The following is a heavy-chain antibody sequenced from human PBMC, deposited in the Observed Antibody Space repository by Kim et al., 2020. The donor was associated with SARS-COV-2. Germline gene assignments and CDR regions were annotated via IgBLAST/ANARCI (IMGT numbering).Heavy chain of an antibody. D-gene: IGHD6-19*01. CDR3: ARDNSGWTQDY. J-gene: IGHJ4*02. Sequence: YYNPSLKSRVTISVDASKNQFSLNLSSVTAADTAVYYCARDNSGWTQDYWGQGALVTVSS. V-gene: IGHV4-39*07.